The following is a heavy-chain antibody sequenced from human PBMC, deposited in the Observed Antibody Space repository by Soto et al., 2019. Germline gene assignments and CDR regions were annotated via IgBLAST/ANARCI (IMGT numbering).Heavy chain of an antibody. CDR3: ARGKGRTGNLSKYYFDS. CDR2: IYYSGST. V-gene: IGHV4-59*12. Sequence: SETLSLTCTVSGGSISSYYWSWIRQPPGKGLEWIGYIYYSGSTNYNPSLKSRVTISVDTSKNQFSLKLSSVTAADTAVYYCARGKGRTGNLSKYYFDSWGQGTMVTVSS. CDR1: GGSISSYY. D-gene: IGHD1-1*01. J-gene: IGHJ4*02.